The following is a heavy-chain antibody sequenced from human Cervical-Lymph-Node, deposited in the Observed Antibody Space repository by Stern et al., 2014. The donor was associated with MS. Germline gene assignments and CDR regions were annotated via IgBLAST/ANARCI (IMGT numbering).Heavy chain of an antibody. V-gene: IGHV1-46*01. CDR2: INPGGGST. J-gene: IGHJ4*02. Sequence: QVQLVQSGAEVKKPGASVKVSCKAFGYTFTSNKMHWVRQAPGQVLEWMGIINPGGGSTRDAQKRQGRVTMTRDTSTSTVYMELTSLRSEDTAVYSCARDNGGWSVDSWGQGTLVIVSS. CDR1: GYTFTSNK. CDR3: ARDNGGWSVDS. D-gene: IGHD6-19*01.